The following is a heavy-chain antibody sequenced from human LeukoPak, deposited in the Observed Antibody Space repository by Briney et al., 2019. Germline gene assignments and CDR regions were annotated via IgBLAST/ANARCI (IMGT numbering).Heavy chain of an antibody. CDR1: GFTVSSNY. V-gene: IGHV3-66*01. CDR2: IYSGGST. Sequence: GGSLRLSCAASGFTVSSNYMSWVRQAPGKGLEWVSVIYSGGSTNYADSVRSRFTISRDNSKNTLYLQMNSLRVEDTAVYYCARGGGAEAFDIWGQGTMVTVSS. J-gene: IGHJ3*02. CDR3: ARGGGAEAFDI. D-gene: IGHD2-21*01.